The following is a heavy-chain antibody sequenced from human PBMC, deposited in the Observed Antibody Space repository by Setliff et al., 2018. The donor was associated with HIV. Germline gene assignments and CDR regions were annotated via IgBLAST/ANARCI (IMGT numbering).Heavy chain of an antibody. D-gene: IGHD1-26*01. CDR3: ISSGNNYWSYFQH. CDR2: IRTKAYGGTT. Sequence: PGGSLRLSCAASGFTSGFAFSHYWMHWVRQAPGKGLEWVGFIRTKAYGGTTDYAASVKGRFTISRDDSKSIAYLQMNSLKTEDTAVYYCISSGNNYWSYFQHWGQGTLVTAPQ. CDR1: GFTSGFAFSHYW. V-gene: IGHV3-49*04. J-gene: IGHJ1*01.